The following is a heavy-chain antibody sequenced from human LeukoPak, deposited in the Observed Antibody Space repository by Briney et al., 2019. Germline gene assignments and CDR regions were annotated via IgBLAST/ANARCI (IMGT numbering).Heavy chain of an antibody. CDR3: AKDHWWNEYDILTELDY. D-gene: IGHD3-9*01. J-gene: IGHJ4*02. CDR1: GFTFSSYG. V-gene: IGHV3-30*18. CDR2: ISVDGSNE. Sequence: GRSLRLSCAGSGFTFSSYGMHWVRQAPGKGLEWVAVISVDGSNEYYADSVKGRFTISRDNSKNTLFLQMNSLRAEDTAVYYCAKDHWWNEYDILTELDYWGQGTLVTVSS.